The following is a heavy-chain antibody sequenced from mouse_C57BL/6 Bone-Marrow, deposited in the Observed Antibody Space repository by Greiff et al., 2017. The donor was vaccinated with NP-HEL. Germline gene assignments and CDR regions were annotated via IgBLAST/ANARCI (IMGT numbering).Heavy chain of an antibody. Sequence: VQLQQSGPELVKPGASVKISCKASGYAFSSSWMNWVKQRPGKGLEWIGRIYPGDGDTNYNQKFKGKATLTVDKSSSTAYMQLSSLTSEDSAVYYCARALPSWFAYWGQGTLVTVSA. J-gene: IGHJ3*01. CDR3: ARALPSWFAY. CDR2: IYPGDGDT. V-gene: IGHV1-82*01. D-gene: IGHD5-5*01. CDR1: GYAFSSSW.